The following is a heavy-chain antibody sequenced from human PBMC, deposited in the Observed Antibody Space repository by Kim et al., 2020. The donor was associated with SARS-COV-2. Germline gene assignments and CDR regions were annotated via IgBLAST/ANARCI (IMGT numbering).Heavy chain of an antibody. Sequence: GGSLRLSCAASGFIVSNNYMSWVRQAPGKGLEWVSVIHSDGSTYYADSVKGRFTISRDNSKNTVSLQMNSLRGEDTAVYYCARVGSTKPAVTDYWGQGTLVTVSS. CDR1: GFIVSNNY. V-gene: IGHV3-66*01. CDR3: ARVGSTKPAVTDY. J-gene: IGHJ4*02. D-gene: IGHD1-1*01. CDR2: IHSDGST.